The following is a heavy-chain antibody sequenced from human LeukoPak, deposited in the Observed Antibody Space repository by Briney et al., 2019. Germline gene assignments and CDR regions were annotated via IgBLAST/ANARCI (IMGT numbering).Heavy chain of an antibody. D-gene: IGHD3-10*01. CDR2: IRYEVSNK. V-gene: IGHV3-30*02. Sequence: PGGSLRLSCAASGFTFSSYCMHWVRQAPGKGLGWVAFIRYEVSNKYYGDSGKGRLTISRDNSKNTLYLQMNSLRAEDTAVYYCAKDLRYYYGSGSYRDPPHFDPWGQGTLVTVSS. CDR3: AKDLRYYYGSGSYRDPPHFDP. CDR1: GFTFSSYC. J-gene: IGHJ5*02.